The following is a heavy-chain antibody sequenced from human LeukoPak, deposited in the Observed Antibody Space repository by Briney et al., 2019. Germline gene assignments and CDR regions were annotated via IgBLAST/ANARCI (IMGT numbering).Heavy chain of an antibody. CDR3: ASIERAVAGTDWFDP. CDR2: IYHSGST. J-gene: IGHJ5*02. D-gene: IGHD6-19*01. CDR1: GYSISSGYY. Sequence: SETLSLTCTVSGYSISSGYYWGWIRQPPGKGLEWIGSIYHSGSTYYNPSLKSRVTISVDTSKNQFSLKLSPVTVADTAVYYCASIERAVAGTDWFDPWGQGTLVTVSS. V-gene: IGHV4-38-2*02.